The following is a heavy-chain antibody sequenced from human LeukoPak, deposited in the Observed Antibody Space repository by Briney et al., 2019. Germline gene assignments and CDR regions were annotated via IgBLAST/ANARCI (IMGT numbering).Heavy chain of an antibody. Sequence: GGSLRLSCAASGFTFSNFALYWVRQAPGKGLEWVSVISSDGSYKYYADSVKGRFTISRDNSKNTVYLQMNSLRDEDTAVYYCARAPPDSWIDNWGQGTLVTVSS. J-gene: IGHJ4*02. CDR2: ISSDGSYK. CDR3: ARAPPDSWIDN. D-gene: IGHD6-13*01. V-gene: IGHV3-30*04. CDR1: GFTFSNFA.